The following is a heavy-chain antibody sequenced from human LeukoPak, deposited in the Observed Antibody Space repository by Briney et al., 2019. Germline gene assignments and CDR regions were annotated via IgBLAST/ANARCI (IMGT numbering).Heavy chain of an antibody. D-gene: IGHD6-6*01. Sequence: PSETLSLTCAVHGESFSAYFWSWIPQVPGKGLEWIGEIDHRGSSNYNPPLKSRATISVDTSKNHFSLSLTSVTAADTAVYYCATRSSTLAAARCFDDWGQGTVVTVSS. CDR3: ATRSSTLAAARCFDD. CDR1: GESFSAYF. J-gene: IGHJ4*03. CDR2: IDHRGSS. V-gene: IGHV4-34*01.